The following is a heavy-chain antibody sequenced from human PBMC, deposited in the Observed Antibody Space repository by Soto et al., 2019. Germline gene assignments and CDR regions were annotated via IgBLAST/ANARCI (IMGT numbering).Heavy chain of an antibody. CDR2: ISYDGSNK. D-gene: IGHD2-2*01. V-gene: IGHV3-30*18. CDR3: AKDPHCSSTIWPPDDAFDI. Sequence: QVRLVESGGGVVQPGRSLRLSCAASGFTFSSYGMHWVRQAPGKGLEWVAVISYDGSNKYYADSVKGRFTISRDNSKDALYLQMNSLRGEGTAVYYCAKDPHCSSTIWPPDDAFDIWGQGTMVTVSS. J-gene: IGHJ3*02. CDR1: GFTFSSYG.